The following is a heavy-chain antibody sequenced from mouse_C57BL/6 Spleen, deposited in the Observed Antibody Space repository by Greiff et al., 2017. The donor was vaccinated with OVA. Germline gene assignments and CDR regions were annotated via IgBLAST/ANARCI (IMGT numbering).Heavy chain of an antibody. J-gene: IGHJ3*01. Sequence: EVKLMESGGDLVKPGGSLKLSCAASGFTFSSYGMSWVRQTPDKRLEWVATISSGGSYTYYPDSVKGRFTISRDNAKNTLYLQMSSLKSEDTAMYYCARDYGSSHAWFAYWGKGTLVTVSA. CDR1: GFTFSSYG. V-gene: IGHV5-6*01. CDR2: ISSGGSYT. D-gene: IGHD1-1*01. CDR3: ARDYGSSHAWFAY.